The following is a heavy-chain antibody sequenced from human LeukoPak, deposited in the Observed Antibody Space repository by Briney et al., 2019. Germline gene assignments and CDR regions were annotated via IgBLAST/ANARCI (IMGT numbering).Heavy chain of an antibody. CDR1: GYTFTSYY. D-gene: IGHD1-26*01. CDR2: INPSGGST. CDR3: ATSVSGELLLFDY. V-gene: IGHV1-46*01. J-gene: IGHJ4*02. Sequence: ASVKVSCKASGYTFTSYYMHWVRQALGQGLEWMGIINPSGGSTSYAQKFQGRVTMTRDTSTSTVYMELSSLRSEDTAVYYCATSVSGELLLFDYWGQGTLVTVSS.